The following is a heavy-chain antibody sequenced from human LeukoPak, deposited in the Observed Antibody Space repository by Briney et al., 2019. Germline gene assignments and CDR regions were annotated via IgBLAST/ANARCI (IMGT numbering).Heavy chain of an antibody. Sequence: GSSVKVSCKASGGTFSSYAISWVRQAPGQGLEWMGWINPNSGGTNYAQKFQGRVTMTRDTSISTAYMELSRLRSDDTAVYYCARDVDLCLGYWGQGTLVTVSS. CDR2: INPNSGGT. D-gene: IGHD2-21*01. CDR3: ARDVDLCLGY. V-gene: IGHV1-2*02. J-gene: IGHJ4*02. CDR1: GGTFSSYA.